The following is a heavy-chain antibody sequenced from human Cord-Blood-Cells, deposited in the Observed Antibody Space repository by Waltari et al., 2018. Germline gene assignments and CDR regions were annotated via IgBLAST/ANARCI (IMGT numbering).Heavy chain of an antibody. CDR3: ARSGDSGSYDY. V-gene: IGHV4-34*01. Sequence: QVQLQQWGAGLLKPSETLSLTCAVYGGSFSGYYWSWIRQPPGKGLEWIGEINHSGSTNYNPSLKSRVTISGDTSKNQFSLKLSSVTAADTAVYYCARSGDSGSYDYWGQGTLVTVSS. D-gene: IGHD1-26*01. CDR1: GGSFSGYY. J-gene: IGHJ4*02. CDR2: INHSGST.